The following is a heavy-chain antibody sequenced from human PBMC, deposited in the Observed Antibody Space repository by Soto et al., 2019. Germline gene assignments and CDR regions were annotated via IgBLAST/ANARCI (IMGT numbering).Heavy chain of an antibody. D-gene: IGHD2-2*01. CDR2: IYYSGST. J-gene: IGHJ6*04. CDR3: ARHNLGYCSSTSCIGGMDV. CDR1: GGSISSSSYY. Sequence: PSETLSLTCTVSGGSISSSSYYWGWIRQPPGKGLEWIGSIYYSGSTYYNPSLESRVTISVDTSKNQFSLKLSSVTAADTAVYYCARHNLGYCSSTSCIGGMDVWGKGTTVTVSS. V-gene: IGHV4-39*01.